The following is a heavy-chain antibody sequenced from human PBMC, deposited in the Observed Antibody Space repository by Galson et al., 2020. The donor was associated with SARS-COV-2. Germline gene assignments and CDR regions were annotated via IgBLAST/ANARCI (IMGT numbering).Heavy chain of an antibody. Sequence: SETLSLTCTVSGGSVSSGSYYWSWIRQPPGKGLEWIGYIYYSGSTNYNPSLKSRVTISVDTSKNQFSLKLSSVTAADTAVYYCARNDYDILTGSEGYFDYWGQGTLVTVSS. J-gene: IGHJ4*02. V-gene: IGHV4-61*01. D-gene: IGHD3-9*01. CDR3: ARNDYDILTGSEGYFDY. CDR2: IYYSGST. CDR1: GGSVSSGSYY.